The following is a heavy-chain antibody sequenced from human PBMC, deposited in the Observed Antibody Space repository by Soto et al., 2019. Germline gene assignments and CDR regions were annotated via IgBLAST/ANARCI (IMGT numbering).Heavy chain of an antibody. CDR2: IYYSGST. J-gene: IGHJ4*02. Sequence: SETLSLTCTVSGGSISSGDYYWGWIRQPPGKGLEWIGYIYYSGSTYYNPSLKSRVTISVDTSKNQFSLKLSSVTAADTAVYYCARGTLYYYGSGSPDYWGQGTLVTVSS. V-gene: IGHV4-30-4*01. CDR3: ARGTLYYYGSGSPDY. D-gene: IGHD3-10*01. CDR1: GGSISSGDYY.